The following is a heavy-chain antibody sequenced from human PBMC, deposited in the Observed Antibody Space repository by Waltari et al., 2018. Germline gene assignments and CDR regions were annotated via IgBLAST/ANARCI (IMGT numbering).Heavy chain of an antibody. V-gene: IGHV3-9*01. Sequence: EVQLVESGGGLVQPGRSLRLSCAASGFTFDDYAMHWVRQAPGKGLEWVSGISWNSGSRGYADSVKGRFTISRDNAKNSLYLQMNSLRAEDTALYYCAKGNYYDSSGFDYWGLGTLVTVSS. CDR3: AKGNYYDSSGFDY. CDR1: GFTFDDYA. D-gene: IGHD3-22*01. CDR2: ISWNSGSR. J-gene: IGHJ4*02.